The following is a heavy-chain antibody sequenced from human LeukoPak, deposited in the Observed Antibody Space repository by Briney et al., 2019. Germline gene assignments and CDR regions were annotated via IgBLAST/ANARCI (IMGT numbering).Heavy chain of an antibody. D-gene: IGHD6-6*01. CDR1: GGSISSYY. CDR2: IYYSGST. Sequence: SETLSLTCTVSGGSISSYYWSWIRQPPGKGLEWIGYIYYSGSTNYNPSLKSRVTISVDTSKNQFSLNLSSVTAADTAVYYCARDRRYSSSSGNYFDYWGQGTLVTVSS. J-gene: IGHJ4*02. CDR3: ARDRRYSSSSGNYFDY. V-gene: IGHV4-59*01.